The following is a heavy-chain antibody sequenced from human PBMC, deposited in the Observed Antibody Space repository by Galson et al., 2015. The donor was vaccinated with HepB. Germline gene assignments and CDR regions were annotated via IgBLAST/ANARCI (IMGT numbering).Heavy chain of an antibody. J-gene: IGHJ5*02. D-gene: IGHD3-22*01. V-gene: IGHV5-10-1*01. CDR2: IDPSDSYT. CDR3: AGRFGYDGTGYYH. CDR1: GYSFTSYW. Sequence: QSGAEVKKPGESLTISCKDSGYSFTSYWISWVRQMPGKGLEWMGRIDPSDSYTNYSPSFQGHVTISADKSVRTAYLQWSSLKASDTAVYYWAGRFGYDGTGYYHWGQGTLVTVSS.